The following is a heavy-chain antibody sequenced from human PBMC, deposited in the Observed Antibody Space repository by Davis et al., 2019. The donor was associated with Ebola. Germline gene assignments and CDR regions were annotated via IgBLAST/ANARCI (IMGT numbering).Heavy chain of an antibody. D-gene: IGHD3-10*01. CDR1: GGTFNTYA. V-gene: IGHV1-69*13. Sequence: SVQVSCKASGGTFNTYAISWVRQAPGQGLDWMGGIIPVSGIPKYAQKFQGRVTITADESTSTVYMELSSLRSEDTAVYYCARERYRDGSDYFFEQSHWGQGTLVTVSS. CDR3: ARERYRDGSDYFFEQSH. J-gene: IGHJ4*02. CDR2: IIPVSGIP.